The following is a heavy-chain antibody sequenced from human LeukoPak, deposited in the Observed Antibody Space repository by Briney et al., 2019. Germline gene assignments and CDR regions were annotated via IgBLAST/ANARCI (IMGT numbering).Heavy chain of an antibody. CDR2: INPNSGGT. Sequence: ASVKVSCKASGYTFTGYYMHWVRQAPGQGLEWMGWINPNSGGTNYAQKFQGRVTITRDTSISPASMQPGRLRSDHPAACYCARGTRAVAGLYWGQGTLVTVSS. CDR3: ARGTRAVAGLY. CDR1: GYTFTGYY. V-gene: IGHV1-2*02. J-gene: IGHJ4*02. D-gene: IGHD6-19*01.